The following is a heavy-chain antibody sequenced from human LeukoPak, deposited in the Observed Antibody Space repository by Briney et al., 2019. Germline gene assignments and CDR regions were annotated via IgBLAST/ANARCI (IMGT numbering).Heavy chain of an antibody. V-gene: IGHV3-23*01. CDR3: ATERPGVVVFDY. CDR1: GFTFSSFG. D-gene: IGHD3-22*01. Sequence: PGGSLRLSCAASGFTFSSFGMSWVRQAPGKGLEWVSAISSTGGTAYYADSVKGRFTISRDNSKNTLYLQMNCLRPEDTAMYYCATERPGVVVFDYWGQGTLVTVSS. J-gene: IGHJ4*02. CDR2: ISSTGGTA.